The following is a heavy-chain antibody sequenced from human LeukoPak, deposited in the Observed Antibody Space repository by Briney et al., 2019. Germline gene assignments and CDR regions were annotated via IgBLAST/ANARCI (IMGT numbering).Heavy chain of an antibody. V-gene: IGHV5-51*01. CDR2: IYPGDSDT. J-gene: IGHJ5*02. Sequence: GESLKISCKGSGYSFTSYWIGWVRQMPGKGLEWMGIIYPGDSDTRYSPSFQGRVTISADKSISTAYLQWSSLKASDTAMYYCARHGRTWSYSGWFDPWGQGTLVTVSS. D-gene: IGHD2-15*01. CDR1: GYSFTSYW. CDR3: ARHGRTWSYSGWFDP.